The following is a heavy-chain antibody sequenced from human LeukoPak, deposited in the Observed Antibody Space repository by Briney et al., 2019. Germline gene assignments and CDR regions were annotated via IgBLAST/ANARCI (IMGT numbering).Heavy chain of an antibody. V-gene: IGHV1-8*03. D-gene: IGHD2-2*01. CDR1: GYTFTSYG. CDR2: MNPNSGNT. CDR3: ARQATSGCYGY. J-gene: IGHJ4*02. Sequence: ASVKVSCKASGYTFTSYGISWVRQATGQGLEWMGWMNPNSGNTGYAQKFQGRVTITRNTSISTAYMELSSLRSEDTAVYYCARQATSGCYGYWGQGTLVTVSS.